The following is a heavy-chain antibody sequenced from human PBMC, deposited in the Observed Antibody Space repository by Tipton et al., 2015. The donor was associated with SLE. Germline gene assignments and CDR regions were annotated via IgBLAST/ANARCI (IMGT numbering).Heavy chain of an antibody. V-gene: IGHV4-59*01. CDR1: NGSISNYY. CDR3: ARDLSGGHYDL. D-gene: IGHD3-3*01. J-gene: IGHJ2*01. Sequence: TLSLTCTVSNGSISNYYWSWIRQAPGKALEWIGYISYSGTTNYSPSLKSRVTLSVDTSKNQFSLKLSSVTAADTAVYYCARDLSGGHYDLWGRGTLVTVSS. CDR2: ISYSGTT.